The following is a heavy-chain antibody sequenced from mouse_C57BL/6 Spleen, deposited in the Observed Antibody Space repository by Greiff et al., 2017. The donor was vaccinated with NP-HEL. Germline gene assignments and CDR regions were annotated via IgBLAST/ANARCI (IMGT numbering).Heavy chain of an antibody. D-gene: IGHD2-4*01. Sequence: EVKLVESGGDLVKPGGSLKLSCAASGFTFSSYGMSWVRQTPDKRLEWVATISSGGSYTYYPDSVKGRFTISRDNAKNTLYLQMSSLKSEDTAMYYCARQDRAYDDDGGYFDYWGQGTTLTVSS. V-gene: IGHV5-6*01. CDR3: ARQDRAYDDDGGYFDY. CDR1: GFTFSSYG. J-gene: IGHJ2*01. CDR2: ISSGGSYT.